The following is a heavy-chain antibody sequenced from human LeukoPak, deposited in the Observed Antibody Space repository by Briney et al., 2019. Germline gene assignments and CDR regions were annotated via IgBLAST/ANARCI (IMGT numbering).Heavy chain of an antibody. D-gene: IGHD2-8*02. Sequence: GASVKVSCKASGYIFASYGISWVRQAPGQGLEWLGSISAYNGDTKYAQHLQGRVPLTTDTSTGTAYMELRSLTADDTALYYCARDTALTITPGGPDYWGRGTLITVSS. CDR2: ISAYNGDT. V-gene: IGHV1-18*01. J-gene: IGHJ4*02. CDR1: GYIFASYG. CDR3: ARDTALTITPGGPDY.